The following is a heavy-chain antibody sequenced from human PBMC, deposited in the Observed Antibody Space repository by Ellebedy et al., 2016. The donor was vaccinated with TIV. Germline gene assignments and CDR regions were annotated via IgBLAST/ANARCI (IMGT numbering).Heavy chain of an antibody. Sequence: ASVKVSXXASGYTFTSYGISWVRQAPGQGLEWMGWISAYNGNTNYAQKLQGRVTMTTDTSTSTAYMELRSLRSDDTAVYYCARAETSEYYYDSSGPAYYFDYWGQGTLVTVSS. CDR1: GYTFTSYG. D-gene: IGHD3-22*01. J-gene: IGHJ4*02. CDR2: ISAYNGNT. V-gene: IGHV1-18*01. CDR3: ARAETSEYYYDSSGPAYYFDY.